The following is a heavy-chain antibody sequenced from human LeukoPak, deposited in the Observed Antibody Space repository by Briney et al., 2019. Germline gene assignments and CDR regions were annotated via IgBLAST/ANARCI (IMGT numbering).Heavy chain of an antibody. CDR2: INHSGST. CDR3: AGGSGGSFDF. Sequence: PSETLSLTCAVYGGSFSGYYWSWIRQPPGKGLEWIGEINHSGSTNYNPSLKSRVTISVDTSKNQFSLRLTSATAADTAVYYCAGGSGGSFDFWGQGTLVTVSS. V-gene: IGHV4-34*01. J-gene: IGHJ4*02. D-gene: IGHD3-10*01. CDR1: GGSFSGYY.